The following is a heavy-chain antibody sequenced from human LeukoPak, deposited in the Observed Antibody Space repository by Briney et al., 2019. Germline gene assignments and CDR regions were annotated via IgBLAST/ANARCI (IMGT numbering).Heavy chain of an antibody. D-gene: IGHD6-6*01. CDR3: AKPYISSGYFDY. Sequence: GGSLRLSCAASGFTFSTYGIHWVRQAPGKGLEWVAFIQFDGTNKYYADSVKGRFTISRDNSKNALYLQMNSLRPEDTAVYYCAKPYISSGYFDYWGQGTLVTVSS. CDR2: IQFDGTNK. V-gene: IGHV3-30*02. J-gene: IGHJ4*02. CDR1: GFTFSTYG.